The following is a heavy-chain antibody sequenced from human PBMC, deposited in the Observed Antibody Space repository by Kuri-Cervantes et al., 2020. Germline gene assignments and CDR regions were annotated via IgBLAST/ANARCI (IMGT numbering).Heavy chain of an antibody. D-gene: IGHD6-13*01. CDR3: ARGKFRRAAAPPLDFRARLTWFDP. Sequence: SETLSLTCTVSGGSISSYYWSWIRQPAGKGLEWIGRIYTSGSTNYNPSLKSRVTLSVDTSKNQFSLRLTSVTAADTAVYYCARGKFRRAAAPPLDFRARLTWFDPWGQGTLVTVSS. CDR1: GGSISSYY. CDR2: IYTSGST. V-gene: IGHV4-4*07. J-gene: IGHJ5*02.